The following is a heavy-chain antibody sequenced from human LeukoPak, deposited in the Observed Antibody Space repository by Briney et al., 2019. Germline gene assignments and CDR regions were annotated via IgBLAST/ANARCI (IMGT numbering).Heavy chain of an antibody. CDR3: ARDQEVFDY. Sequence: ASVKVSCKASGYTFTSNYIHCVRQAPGQGLEWMGMIYPRDGSTSYAQKFQGRVTVTRDTSTSTVHMELSGLRSEDTAVYYCARDQEVFDYWGQGTLVTVSS. V-gene: IGHV1-46*01. CDR2: IYPRDGST. CDR1: GYTFTSNY. J-gene: IGHJ4*02.